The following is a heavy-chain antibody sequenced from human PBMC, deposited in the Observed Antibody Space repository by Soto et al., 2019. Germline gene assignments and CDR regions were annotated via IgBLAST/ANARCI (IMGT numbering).Heavy chain of an antibody. CDR3: ARMGFVVVVAASNWFDP. CDR1: GGSFSGYY. J-gene: IGHJ5*02. V-gene: IGHV4-34*01. Sequence: QVQLQQWGAGLLKPSETLSLTCAVYGGSFSGYYWSWIRQPPGKGLEWIGEINHSGSTNYNPSLKSRVTISVDTSKNQISLKLSSVTAADTAVYYCARMGFVVVVAASNWFDPWGQGTLVTVSS. CDR2: INHSGST. D-gene: IGHD2-15*01.